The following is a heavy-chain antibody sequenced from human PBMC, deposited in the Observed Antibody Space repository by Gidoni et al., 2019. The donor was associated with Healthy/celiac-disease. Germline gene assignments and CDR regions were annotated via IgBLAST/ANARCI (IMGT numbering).Heavy chain of an antibody. V-gene: IGHV2-26*01. J-gene: IGHJ6*02. CDR1: GFSLSNARMG. CDR2: IFSNDEK. D-gene: IGHD4-4*01. Sequence: QVTLKESGPVLVQPTETITLTCTVSGFSLSNARMGVSWIRQHPGKAMEWLAHIFSNDEKSYSTSLKSRLTISKDTSKSQVVLTMTNMDPVDTATYYCARMGVTTAYYYGMDVWGQGTTVTVSS. CDR3: ARMGVTTAYYYGMDV.